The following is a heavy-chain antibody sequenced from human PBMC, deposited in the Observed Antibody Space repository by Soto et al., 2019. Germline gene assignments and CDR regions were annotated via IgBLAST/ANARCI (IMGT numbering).Heavy chain of an antibody. V-gene: IGHV3-23*01. J-gene: IGHJ4*02. D-gene: IGHD3-10*01. CDR1: GFTFSAYA. Sequence: GGSLRLSCAASGFTFSAYAMSWVRQAPGKGLEWVSGISGSGGTTYYADTVKGRFTISRDNSKNTLFLQMNSLRAEDTAVYYCANSMIRGASDYWGQGTLVTVSS. CDR2: ISGSGGTT. CDR3: ANSMIRGASDY.